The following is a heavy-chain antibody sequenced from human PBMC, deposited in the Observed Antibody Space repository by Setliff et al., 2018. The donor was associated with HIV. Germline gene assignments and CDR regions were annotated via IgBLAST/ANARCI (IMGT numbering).Heavy chain of an antibody. Sequence: PSETLSLTCAVYGGSFSGYYWSWIRQPPGKGLEWIGYIYYSGSTNYNPPLKSRVTISVDTSKNQFSLKLSSVTAADTAVYYCARDRGWGFDYWGQGTLVTVSS. D-gene: IGHD3-16*01. CDR2: IYYSGST. V-gene: IGHV4-59*01. J-gene: IGHJ4*02. CDR1: GGSFSGYY. CDR3: ARDRGWGFDY.